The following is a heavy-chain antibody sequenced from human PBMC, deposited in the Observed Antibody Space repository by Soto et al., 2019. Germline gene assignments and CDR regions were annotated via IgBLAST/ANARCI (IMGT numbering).Heavy chain of an antibody. D-gene: IGHD2-2*01. J-gene: IGHJ4*02. CDR1: GYTFTGYY. Sequence: ASVKVSCTASGYTFTGYYMHWVRQAPGQGREWMGWINPNSGGTNYAQKFQGWVTMTRDPSISTAYMELSRLRSDDTAVYYCARADIVVVPAATTGYYFDYWGQGTLVTVSS. CDR3: ARADIVVVPAATTGYYFDY. V-gene: IGHV1-2*04. CDR2: INPNSGGT.